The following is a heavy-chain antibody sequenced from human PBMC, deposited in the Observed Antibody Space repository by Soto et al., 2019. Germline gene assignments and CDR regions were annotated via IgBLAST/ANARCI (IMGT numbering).Heavy chain of an antibody. CDR3: ARHDRNSPSRGPSDI. J-gene: IGHJ3*02. Sequence: SETLSLTCTVSGGSMSSSNYYWGWIRQPPGKGLEWIGSIHYSGSTYYNPSLKSRVTISVDTSKNQFYLKLRSVTAADTSVYYCARHDRNSPSRGPSDIWGQGTMVTVSS. V-gene: IGHV4-39*01. D-gene: IGHD3-16*02. CDR1: GGSMSSSNYY. CDR2: IHYSGST.